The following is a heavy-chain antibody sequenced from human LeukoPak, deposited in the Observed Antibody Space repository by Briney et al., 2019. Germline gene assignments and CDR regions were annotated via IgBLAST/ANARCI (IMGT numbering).Heavy chain of an antibody. D-gene: IGHD1-26*01. CDR2: IGGSGGNT. V-gene: IGHV3-23*01. Sequence: GGSLRLSCAAYGFTSNSDSMSWVRQAPGKGLEWVSAIGGSGGNTYYADSVKGRFTISRDNSKNTLYLRMNSLRAEDTAVYYCAVPQCVLLNWGQGTLVTVSS. CDR1: GFTSNSDS. CDR3: AVPQCVLLN. J-gene: IGHJ4*02.